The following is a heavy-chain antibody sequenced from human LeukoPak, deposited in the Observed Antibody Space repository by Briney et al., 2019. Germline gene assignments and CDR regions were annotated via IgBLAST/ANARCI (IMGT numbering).Heavy chain of an antibody. V-gene: IGHV3-23*01. J-gene: IGHJ6*03. CDR3: AKLHCSSTSCYTSAYYYYMDV. Sequence: GGSLRLSCTASGFRFSDFWMHWVRQAPGEGLVWVSAISGSGGSTYYADSVKGRFTISRDNSKNTLYLQMNSLRAEDTAVYYCAKLHCSSTSCYTSAYYYYMDVWGKGTTVTVSS. CDR2: ISGSGGST. D-gene: IGHD2-2*02. CDR1: GFRFSDFW.